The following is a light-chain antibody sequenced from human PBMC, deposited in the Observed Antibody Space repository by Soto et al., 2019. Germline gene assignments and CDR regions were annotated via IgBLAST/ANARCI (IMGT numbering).Light chain of an antibody. V-gene: IGLV2-8*01. CDR1: SSDVGGYNF. CDR3: SSYAVTPFV. J-gene: IGLJ1*01. CDR2: EVS. Sequence: QSALTQPPSASGSPGQSVTISCTGTSSDVGGYNFVSWYQQHPGKAPKLMIYEVSKRPSGVPDRFSGSKPGNTASLTVSGLQAEDEADYYCSSYAVTPFVFGTGTKLTVL.